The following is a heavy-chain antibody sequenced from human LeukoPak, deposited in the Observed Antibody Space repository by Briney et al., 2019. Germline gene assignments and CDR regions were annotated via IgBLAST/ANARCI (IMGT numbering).Heavy chain of an antibody. CDR3: ARSQTFDI. V-gene: IGHV4-31*03. CDR2: IFSSGST. Sequence: SETLSLTCTVSGGSIGASYWSWIRQHPGKGLEWTGYIFSSGSTYYNPSLKSRVSMSVDTSHNQFSLNLSSVTAADTAMYYCARSQTFDIWGQGTMVTVSS. CDR1: GGSIGASY. J-gene: IGHJ3*02.